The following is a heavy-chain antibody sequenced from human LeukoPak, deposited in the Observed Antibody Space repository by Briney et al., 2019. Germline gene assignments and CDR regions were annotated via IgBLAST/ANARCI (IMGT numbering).Heavy chain of an antibody. J-gene: IGHJ4*02. CDR1: GFTVSSNY. Sequence: GGSLRLSCAASGFTVSSNYMSWVRQAPGKGLEWVSVIYSGGSTYYADSVKGRFTISRDNSKNTLYLQMNSLRAEDTAVYYCAKDLEGYSSGQDYWGQGTLVTVSS. D-gene: IGHD6-19*01. CDR2: IYSGGST. V-gene: IGHV3-53*05. CDR3: AKDLEGYSSGQDY.